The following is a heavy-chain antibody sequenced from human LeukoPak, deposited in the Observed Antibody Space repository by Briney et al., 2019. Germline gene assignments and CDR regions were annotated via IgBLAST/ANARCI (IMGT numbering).Heavy chain of an antibody. J-gene: IGHJ4*02. CDR2: IYYSGST. CDR3: ASHDHYDFWTL. V-gene: IGHV4-59*08. CDR1: GGSISSYY. Sequence: PSETLSLTCTVSGGSISSYYWSWIRQPPGXXXEWIGYIYYSGSTNYNPSLKSRVTISVDTSKNQFSLKLSSVTAADTAVYYCASHDHYDFWTLWGQGTLVTVSS. D-gene: IGHD3-3*01.